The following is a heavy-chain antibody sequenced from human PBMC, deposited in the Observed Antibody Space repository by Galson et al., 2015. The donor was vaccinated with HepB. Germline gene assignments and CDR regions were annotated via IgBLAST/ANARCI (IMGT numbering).Heavy chain of an antibody. V-gene: IGHV3-23*01. D-gene: IGHD3-9*01. J-gene: IGHJ4*02. CDR2: VSGSGGST. Sequence: SLRLSCAAFGFTFSSYAMSWVRQAPGKGLEWVSTVSGSGGSTHYADSVKGRFTISRDNSKNTVYLQMNSLRAEDTAVYFCAKAGVVRYYDILPGYYNIYYFDSWGQGALVTVSS. CDR1: GFTFSSYA. CDR3: AKAGVVRYYDILPGYYNIYYFDS.